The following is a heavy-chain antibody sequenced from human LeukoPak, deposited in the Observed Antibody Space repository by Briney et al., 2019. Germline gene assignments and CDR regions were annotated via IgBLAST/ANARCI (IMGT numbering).Heavy chain of an antibody. J-gene: IGHJ6*02. D-gene: IGHD1-26*01. CDR3: ARTPSMGSSYFYYGMDV. V-gene: IGHV4-34*01. CDR1: GGSFSGYY. Sequence: SETLSLTCAVYGGSFSGYYWSWIRQPPGKGLEWIGEINHSGSTNYNPSLKSRATISVDTSKNQFSLKVSSVTAADTAVYYCARTPSMGSSYFYYGMDVWGQGTTVTVSS. CDR2: INHSGST.